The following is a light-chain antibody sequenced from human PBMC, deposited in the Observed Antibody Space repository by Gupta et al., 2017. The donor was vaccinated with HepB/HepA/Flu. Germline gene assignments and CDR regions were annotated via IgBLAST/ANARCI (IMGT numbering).Light chain of an antibody. V-gene: IGLV2-23*02. CDR1: SSDVGSYNL. Sequence: QSALTQPASVSGSPGPSITISCTGTSSDVGSYNLVSWYQHYPTKAPKLIIYEVSKRPSGVSNRFSGSKSGYTASLTISGLQAEDEADYYCCSYAKSNTFVFGTGTKVTVL. CDR2: EVS. J-gene: IGLJ1*01. CDR3: CSYAKSNTFV.